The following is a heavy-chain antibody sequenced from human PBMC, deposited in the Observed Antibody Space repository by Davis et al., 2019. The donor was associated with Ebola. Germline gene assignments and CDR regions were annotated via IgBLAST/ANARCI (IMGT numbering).Heavy chain of an antibody. V-gene: IGHV3-30*02. Sequence: GESLKISCAASGFTFSSYGMHWVRQAPGKGLEWVAFIRYDGSNKYYADSVKGRFTISRDNSKNTLYLQMNSLRAEDTAVYYCAKDLPLRLGYDFWSALTGMDVWGQGTTVTVSS. D-gene: IGHD3-3*01. J-gene: IGHJ6*02. CDR1: GFTFSSYG. CDR3: AKDLPLRLGYDFWSALTGMDV. CDR2: IRYDGSNK.